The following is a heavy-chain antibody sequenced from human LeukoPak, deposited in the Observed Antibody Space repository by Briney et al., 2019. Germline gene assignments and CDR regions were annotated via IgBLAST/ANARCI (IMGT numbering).Heavy chain of an antibody. V-gene: IGHV4-34*01. CDR2: INHSGST. D-gene: IGHD3-3*01. J-gene: IGHJ4*02. CDR3: ARARPLRFLEWLLYRPFDY. CDR1: GGSFSGYY. Sequence: SETLSLTCAVYGGSFSGYYWSWIRQPPGKGLEWIGEINHSGSTNYNPSLKSRVTISVDTSKNQFSLKLSSVTAADTAVYYCARARPLRFLEWLLYRPFDYWGQGTLVTVSS.